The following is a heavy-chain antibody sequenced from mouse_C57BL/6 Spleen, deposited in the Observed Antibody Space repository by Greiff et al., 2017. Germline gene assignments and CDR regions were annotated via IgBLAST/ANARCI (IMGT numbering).Heavy chain of an antibody. V-gene: IGHV1-52*01. Sequence: QVQLQQSGAELVRPGSSVKLSCKASGYPFTSYWMHWVKQRPIQGLEWIGNIAPSDSETHYNQKFKDKATLTVDKSSSTAYMQLSSLTSEDSAVYYCATIDYYGSSYDYAMDYGGQGTSVTVSS. D-gene: IGHD1-1*01. CDR3: ATIDYYGSSYDYAMDY. CDR2: IAPSDSET. J-gene: IGHJ4*01. CDR1: GYPFTSYW.